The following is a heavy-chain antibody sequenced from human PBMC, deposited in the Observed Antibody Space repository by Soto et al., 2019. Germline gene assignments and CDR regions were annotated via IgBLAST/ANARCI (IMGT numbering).Heavy chain of an antibody. Sequence: PSETLSLTCTVSGGSISSGGYYWSWIRQHPGKGLEWIGSIYYSGSTYYNPSLKSRVTISVDTSKNQFSLKLSSVTAADTAVYYFAITLYVFGSVYAHDVFDIGAKGKRVTVS. CDR3: AITLYVFGSVYAHDVFDI. D-gene: IGHD3-3*01. CDR1: GGSISSGGYY. CDR2: IYYSGST. V-gene: IGHV4-39*01. J-gene: IGHJ3*02.